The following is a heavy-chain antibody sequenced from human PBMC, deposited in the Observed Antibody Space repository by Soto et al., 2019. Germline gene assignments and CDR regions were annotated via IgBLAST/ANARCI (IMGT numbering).Heavy chain of an antibody. J-gene: IGHJ5*02. CDR3: ARENRSGNWFDP. D-gene: IGHD3-22*01. CDR2: IYYSGNT. CDR1: GGSIDSGDYY. Sequence: PSETLSLTCTAAGGSIDSGDYYWSWIPQAPGKGLEWVGYIYYSGNTNYNPSLKSRVTISVDMSKNQISLRLSSVTVADTAVYYCARENRSGNWFDPWGQGALVTVSS. V-gene: IGHV4-61*08.